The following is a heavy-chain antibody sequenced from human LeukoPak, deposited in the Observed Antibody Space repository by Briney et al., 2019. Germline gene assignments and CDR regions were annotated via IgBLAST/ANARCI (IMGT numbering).Heavy chain of an antibody. CDR1: GLTFTTSD. CDR2: ITRSSSNL. J-gene: IGHJ4*02. CDR3: ARNFDS. V-gene: IGHV3-21*01. Sequence: EPGGSLRLSCVASGLTFTTSDFNWIRQAPGKGLEWLSTITRSSSNLYYAASVKGRFTTSRDDAKDSVYLQMESLRVEDTSIYYCARNFDSWGQGTLVTVSS.